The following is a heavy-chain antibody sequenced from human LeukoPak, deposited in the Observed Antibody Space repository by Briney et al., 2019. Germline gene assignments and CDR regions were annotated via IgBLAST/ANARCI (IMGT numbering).Heavy chain of an antibody. J-gene: IGHJ4*02. CDR2: ISSSSSYI. D-gene: IGHD3-9*01. V-gene: IGHV3-21*01. Sequence: GGSLRLSCAASGFTFSSYSMNWVRQAPGKGLEWVSSISSSSSYIYYADSVKGRFTISRDNAKNSLYLQMNSLRAEDTAVYYCARGHYDILTGYYNVDYWGQGTLVTVSS. CDR1: GFTFSSYS. CDR3: ARGHYDILTGYYNVDY.